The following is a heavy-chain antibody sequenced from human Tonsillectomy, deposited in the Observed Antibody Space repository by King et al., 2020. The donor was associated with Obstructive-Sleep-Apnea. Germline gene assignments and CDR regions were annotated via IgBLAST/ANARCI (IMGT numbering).Heavy chain of an antibody. D-gene: IGHD1-26*01. V-gene: IGHV3-74*01. Sequence: GGGRGRACAASEVTVSTYGRHWVRQAPGKGLVWVSRINIDGSDTIYADSVKGRFTMSRDNAKNTLYLQLNSLRAEDTAVYYCARIVGVTRTFDIWGKGTMVTVSS. J-gene: IGHJ3*02. CDR1: EVTVSTYG. CDR2: INIDGSDT. CDR3: ARIVGVTRTFDI.